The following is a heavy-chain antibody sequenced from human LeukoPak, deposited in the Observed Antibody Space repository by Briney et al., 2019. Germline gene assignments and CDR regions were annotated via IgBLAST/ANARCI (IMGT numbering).Heavy chain of an antibody. Sequence: SVKVSCKTSGFTFSNSAMQWVRQARGQRLEWIGWIVVGSGDTTYTQKFQGRVTITRDMSTSTAYMELNSLRSEDTAVYYCAADDLDRGSWGQGTLVTVSS. D-gene: IGHD3/OR15-3a*01. CDR3: AADDLDRGS. J-gene: IGHJ4*02. CDR2: IVVGSGDT. CDR1: GFTFSNSA. V-gene: IGHV1-58*02.